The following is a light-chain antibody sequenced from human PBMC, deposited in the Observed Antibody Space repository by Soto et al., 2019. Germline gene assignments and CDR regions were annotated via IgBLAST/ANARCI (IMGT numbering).Light chain of an antibody. CDR1: SSDVGGFNY. Sequence: QSVLTQPPSASGSPGQSVTISCTGTSSDVGGFNYVSWYQHHPGKAPKLMIYEVTKRPSGVPDRFSGSKSGNTAALTVSVLQAEDEADYYCSSFAGSNNVVFGGGTKLTVL. J-gene: IGLJ2*01. CDR3: SSFAGSNNVV. V-gene: IGLV2-8*01. CDR2: EVT.